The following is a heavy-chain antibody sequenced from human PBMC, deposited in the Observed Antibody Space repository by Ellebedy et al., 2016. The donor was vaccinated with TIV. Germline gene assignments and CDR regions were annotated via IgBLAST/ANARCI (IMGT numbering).Heavy chain of an antibody. CDR3: ARDLEPGYSYGYGY. CDR2: MNPNSGNT. V-gene: IGHV1-8*02. J-gene: IGHJ4*02. CDR1: GYTFSTYD. Sequence: AASVKVSCKASGYTFSTYDINWVRQVTGQGLEWMGWMNPNSGNTGYAQKFQGRVTFTRNTSISTAYMEVSSLRSEDTAVYYCARDLEPGYSYGYGYWGQGTLVTVSP. D-gene: IGHD5-18*01.